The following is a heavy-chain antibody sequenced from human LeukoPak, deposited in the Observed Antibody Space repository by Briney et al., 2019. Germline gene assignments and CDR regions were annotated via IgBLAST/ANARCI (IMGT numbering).Heavy chain of an antibody. J-gene: IGHJ3*02. Sequence: GGSLRLSCAASGFTFSTYGMHWVRQAPGKGLEWVAFIRYDGSNKYYADSVKGRFTISRDNSKNTLYLQMNSLRAEDTAVYYCARRRIPNRDAFDIWGQGTVVTVSS. CDR2: IRYDGSNK. D-gene: IGHD2-2*02. CDR3: ARRRIPNRDAFDI. V-gene: IGHV3-30*02. CDR1: GFTFSTYG.